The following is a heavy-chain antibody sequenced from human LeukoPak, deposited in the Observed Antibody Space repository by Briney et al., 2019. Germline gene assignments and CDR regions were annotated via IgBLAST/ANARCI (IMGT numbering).Heavy chain of an antibody. CDR1: GFTFSSYW. CDR3: ARWTSFHSFDI. D-gene: IGHD1-1*01. CDR2: IKQGGSEK. J-gene: IGHJ3*02. V-gene: IGHV3-7*03. Sequence: GGSLRLSCAASGFTFSSYWMSWVRQAPGKGLEWVANIKQGGSEKYYVDSVKGRFSIPRDNSKNTLYLQMNSLRAEDTAVYYCARWTSFHSFDIWGQGTMVTVSS.